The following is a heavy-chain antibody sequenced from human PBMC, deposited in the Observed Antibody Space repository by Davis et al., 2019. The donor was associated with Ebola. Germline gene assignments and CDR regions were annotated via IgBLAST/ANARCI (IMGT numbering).Heavy chain of an antibody. CDR3: ARHSASSGWYFFDY. Sequence: MPSETLSLTCAVYGGSFSGYYWSWIRQPPGKGMEWIGEINHSGSTNYNPSLKSRVTISVDTSKNQFSLKLSSVTAADTAVYYCARHSASSGWYFFDYWGQGTLVTVSS. V-gene: IGHV4-34*01. CDR2: INHSGST. D-gene: IGHD6-19*01. CDR1: GGSFSGYY. J-gene: IGHJ4*02.